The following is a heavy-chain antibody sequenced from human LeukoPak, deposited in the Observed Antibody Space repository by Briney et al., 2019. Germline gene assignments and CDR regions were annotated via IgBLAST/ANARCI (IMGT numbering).Heavy chain of an antibody. V-gene: IGHV3-23*01. CDR1: GFTFSSYA. J-gene: IGHJ4*02. D-gene: IGHD1-26*01. CDR3: AKDNSEWELLPYYFDY. Sequence: PGGSLRLSCAASGFTFSSYAMSWVRQAPGKGLEWVAAISGSGGSTYYADSVKGRFTIPRDNSKNTLYLKMNSLRAEDTAVYYCAKDNSEWELLPYYFDYWGQGTLVTVSS. CDR2: ISGSGGST.